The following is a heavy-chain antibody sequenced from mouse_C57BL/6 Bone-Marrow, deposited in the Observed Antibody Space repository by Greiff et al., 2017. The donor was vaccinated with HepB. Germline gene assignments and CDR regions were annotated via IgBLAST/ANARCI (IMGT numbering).Heavy chain of an antibody. D-gene: IGHD2-1*01. CDR1: GYTFTSYW. J-gene: IGHJ2*01. CDR3: AAYGNYGY. V-gene: IGHV1-69*01. Sequence: VQLQQPGAELVMPGASVKLSCKASGYTFTSYWMHWVKQRPGQGLEWIGEIDPSDCYTNYNQKFKGKSTFTVDKSSSTAYMQLSSLTSEDSAVYYCAAYGNYGYWGQGTTLTVSS. CDR2: IDPSDCYT.